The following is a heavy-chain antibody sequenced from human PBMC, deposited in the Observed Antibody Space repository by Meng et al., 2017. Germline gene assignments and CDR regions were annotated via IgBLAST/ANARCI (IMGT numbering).Heavy chain of an antibody. Sequence: VHFGAEVKTRGSSVKLPSKASGYHFTDAYIHWVRQAPGQGLEWMGRIIPRSSDANSAQKFQGRVTLTWDTSINTAYMELSSLRSDDTAIYYCARDGGNYDFDYWGQGTLVTVSS. CDR2: IIPRSSDA. CDR1: GYHFTDAY. D-gene: IGHD1-7*01. J-gene: IGHJ4*02. CDR3: ARDGGNYDFDY. V-gene: IGHV1-2*06.